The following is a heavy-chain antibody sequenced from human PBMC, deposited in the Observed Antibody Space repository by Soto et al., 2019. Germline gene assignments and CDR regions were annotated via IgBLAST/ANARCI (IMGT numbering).Heavy chain of an antibody. D-gene: IGHD6-6*01. V-gene: IGHV3-15*07. Sequence: PGGSLRLSCAASGFTFSNAWMNWVRQAPGKGLEWVGRIKSKTDGGTTDYAAPVKGRFTISRDDSKNTLYLQMNSLKTEDTAVYYCTSGALAARPTYCYYYGMDVWGQGTTVTVSS. CDR3: TSGALAARPTYCYYYGMDV. J-gene: IGHJ6*02. CDR2: IKSKTDGGTT. CDR1: GFTFSNAW.